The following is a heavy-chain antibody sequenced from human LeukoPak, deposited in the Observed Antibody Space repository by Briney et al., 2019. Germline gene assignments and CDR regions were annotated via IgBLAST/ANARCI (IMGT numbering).Heavy chain of an antibody. CDR3: AKGLSYANYFDY. J-gene: IGHJ4*02. D-gene: IGHD4-17*01. CDR1: GFTFSSYA. Sequence: GGSLRLSRAASGFTFSSYAMSWVRQAPGKGLEWVSAISGSGGSTYYADSVKGRFTISRDNSKNTLYLQMNSLRAEDTAVYYCAKGLSYANYFDYWGQGSLVTVSS. V-gene: IGHV3-23*01. CDR2: ISGSGGST.